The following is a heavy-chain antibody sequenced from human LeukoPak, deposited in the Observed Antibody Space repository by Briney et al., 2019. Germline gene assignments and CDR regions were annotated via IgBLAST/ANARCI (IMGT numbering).Heavy chain of an antibody. D-gene: IGHD7-27*01. Sequence: GGSLRLSCAASGFTFSGSAVHWVRQAPGKGLEWVAVISYDGSNKYYADSVKGRFAISRDNSKNTLYLQMNSLRAEDTAVYYCARDRVTLGAFDYWGQGTLVTVSS. CDR3: ARDRVTLGAFDY. J-gene: IGHJ4*02. CDR1: GFTFSGSA. V-gene: IGHV3-30*09. CDR2: ISYDGSNK.